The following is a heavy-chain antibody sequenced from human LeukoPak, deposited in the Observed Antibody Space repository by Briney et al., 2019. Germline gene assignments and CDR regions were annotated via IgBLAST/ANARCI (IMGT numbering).Heavy chain of an antibody. J-gene: IGHJ4*02. CDR3: ARGRNYGGYGGFYFDC. D-gene: IGHD4-17*01. V-gene: IGHV3-64*01. Sequence: TGGSLRLSCAASGFTFSIYAMHWVRQAPGKGLEYVSDISSNGGSTYYANSVKGRFTISRDNSKNTLYLQMGSLRAEDMAVYYCARGRNYGGYGGFYFDCWGQGTLVTVSS. CDR2: ISSNGGST. CDR1: GFTFSIYA.